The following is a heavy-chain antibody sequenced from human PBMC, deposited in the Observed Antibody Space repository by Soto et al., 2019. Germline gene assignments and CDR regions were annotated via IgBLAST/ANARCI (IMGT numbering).Heavy chain of an antibody. J-gene: IGHJ4*02. CDR1: GYTFTSYY. CDR2: INPSGGST. CDR3: ARPPYPGCINAVCYPLDY. V-gene: IGHV1-46*01. D-gene: IGHD2-8*01. Sequence: QVQLVQSGAEVKKPGASVKISCKASGYTFTSYYMHWVRQAPVQGLAWMGIINPSGGSTNYAQKLQGRVAMTRDTSTSTVYMELNSLRSEDTAVYYCARPPYPGCINAVCYPLDYWGQGTLVTVSS.